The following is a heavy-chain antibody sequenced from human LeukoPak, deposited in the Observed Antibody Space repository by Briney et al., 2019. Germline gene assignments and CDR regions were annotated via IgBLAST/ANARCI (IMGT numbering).Heavy chain of an antibody. CDR3: ARDFSPNYGSGSYLANTSN. J-gene: IGHJ4*02. Sequence: RASVKVSCKASGGTFSSYAISWVRQAPGQGLEWMGGIIPIFGTANYAQKFQGRVTITADESTSTAYMELSSLRSEDAAVYYCARDFSPNYGSGSYLANTSNWGQGTLVTVSS. CDR1: GGTFSSYA. V-gene: IGHV1-69*13. D-gene: IGHD3-10*01. CDR2: IIPIFGTA.